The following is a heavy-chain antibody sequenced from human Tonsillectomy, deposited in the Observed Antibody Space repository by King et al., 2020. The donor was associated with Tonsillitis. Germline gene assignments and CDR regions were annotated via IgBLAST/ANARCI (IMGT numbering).Heavy chain of an antibody. Sequence: QLVQSGAEVKKPGESLKISCKASGYSFTSDWIGWVRQMPGKGLEWMGIIYPGDFDTRYTPSFQGQVTISADKSISTAYLQWSSLKASDTAMYYCARYKAAAAGKNSGWYSGGFDFWGQGTLVTVSS. CDR1: GYSFTSDW. V-gene: IGHV5-51*01. CDR3: ARYKAAAAGKNSGWYSGGFDF. D-gene: IGHD6-19*01. CDR2: IYPGDFDT. J-gene: IGHJ4*02.